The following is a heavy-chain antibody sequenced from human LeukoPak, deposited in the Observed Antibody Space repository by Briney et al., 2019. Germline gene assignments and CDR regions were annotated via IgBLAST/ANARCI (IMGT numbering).Heavy chain of an antibody. CDR1: GGSISSYY. CDR3: ARVGRESYELDY. J-gene: IGHJ4*02. V-gene: IGHV4-59*01. Sequence: SETLSLTCTVSGGSISSYYWSWIRQPPGEGLEWNGYIYYSGSTNYNPSLKSRVTISVDTSKNQFSLKLSSVTAADTAVYYCARVGRESYELDYWGQGTLVTVSS. D-gene: IGHD1-26*01. CDR2: IYYSGST.